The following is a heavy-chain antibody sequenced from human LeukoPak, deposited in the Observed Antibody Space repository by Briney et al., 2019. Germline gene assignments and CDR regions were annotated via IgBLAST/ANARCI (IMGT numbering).Heavy chain of an antibody. D-gene: IGHD3-10*01. J-gene: IGHJ4*02. CDR2: INPNSGGT. V-gene: IGHV1-2*02. CDR3: ARGLSMVRGVKPGSFDY. Sequence: GASVKVSCKASGYTFTSYDINWVRQAPGQGLEWMGWINPNSGGTNYAQKFQGRVTMTRDTSISTAYMELSRLRSDDTAVYYCARGLSMVRGVKPGSFDYWGQGTLVTVSS. CDR1: GYTFTSYD.